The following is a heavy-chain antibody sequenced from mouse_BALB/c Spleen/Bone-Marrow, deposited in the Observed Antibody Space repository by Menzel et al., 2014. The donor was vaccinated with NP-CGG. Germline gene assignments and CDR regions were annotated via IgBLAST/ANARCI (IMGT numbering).Heavy chain of an antibody. Sequence: WMHWVKQRPGQGLEWIGAIDISDSYTTYNQEFKGKATLTVDKSSSTAYMQLSSPTSEDSAVYYCTRSYGSSYEYYFDYWGQGTTLTVSS. V-gene: IGHV1-69*02. CDR3: TRSYGSSYEYYFDY. D-gene: IGHD1-1*01. CDR2: IDISDSYT. CDR1: W. J-gene: IGHJ2*01.